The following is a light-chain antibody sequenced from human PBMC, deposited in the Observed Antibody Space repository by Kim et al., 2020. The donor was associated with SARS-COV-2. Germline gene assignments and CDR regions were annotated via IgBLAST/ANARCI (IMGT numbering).Light chain of an antibody. CDR1: NIGSKN. V-gene: IGLV3-21*04. CDR2: HDS. CDR3: QGWDGSTDHYV. Sequence: SYELTQPPSVSVAPGEAAKIPCAGNNIGSKNVQWYQQRAGQAPVLVISHDSDRPSEIPDRFSGSNSGNTATLTISRVEAGDEADYYCQGWDGSTDHYVFGTGTKVTVL. J-gene: IGLJ1*01.